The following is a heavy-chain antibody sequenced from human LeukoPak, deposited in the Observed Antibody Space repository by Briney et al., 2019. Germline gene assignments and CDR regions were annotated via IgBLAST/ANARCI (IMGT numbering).Heavy chain of an antibody. D-gene: IGHD3-3*01. Sequence: ASVKVSCKASGYTFTGYYMHWVRQAPGQGLEWMGWINPNSGGTNYAQKFQGRVTMTRDTSISTAYMELSRLRSDDTAAYYCARVMVDMGDFWSGYLDAFDIWGQGTMVTVSS. V-gene: IGHV1-2*02. J-gene: IGHJ3*02. CDR1: GYTFTGYY. CDR2: INPNSGGT. CDR3: ARVMVDMGDFWSGYLDAFDI.